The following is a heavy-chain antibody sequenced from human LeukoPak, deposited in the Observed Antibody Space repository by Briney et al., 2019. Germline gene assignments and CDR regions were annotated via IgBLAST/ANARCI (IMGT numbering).Heavy chain of an antibody. Sequence: GGSLRLSCAASGFNFDDHAMHWVRQAPGKGLEWVSGISWNSGNIGYADSVKGQFTISRDNAKNSLYLQMNSLRAEDMALYYCAKGSYFGSPFGYWGQGTLVTVSS. J-gene: IGHJ4*02. CDR3: AKGSYFGSPFGY. V-gene: IGHV3-9*03. CDR1: GFNFDDHA. CDR2: ISWNSGNI. D-gene: IGHD3-10*01.